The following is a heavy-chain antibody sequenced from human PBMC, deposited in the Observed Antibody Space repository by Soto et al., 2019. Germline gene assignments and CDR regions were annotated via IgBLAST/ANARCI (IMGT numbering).Heavy chain of an antibody. V-gene: IGHV4-34*01. CDR3: ARWVLRLGEYYFDY. D-gene: IGHD3-16*01. Sequence: SETLSLTCAVYGGSFSGYYWSWIRQPPGKGLEWIGDINHSGSTNYNPSLKSRVTISVDTSKNQFSLKLSSVTAADTAVYYCARWVLRLGEYYFDYWGQGTLVTVSS. J-gene: IGHJ4*02. CDR2: INHSGST. CDR1: GGSFSGYY.